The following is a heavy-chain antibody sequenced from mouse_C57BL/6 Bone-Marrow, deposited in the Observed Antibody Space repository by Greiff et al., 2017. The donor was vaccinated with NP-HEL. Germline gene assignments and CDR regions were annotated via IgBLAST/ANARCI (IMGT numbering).Heavy chain of an antibody. CDR2: FYPGSGSI. V-gene: IGHV1-62-2*01. J-gene: IGHJ4*01. Sequence: VQLQQSGAELVKPGASVKLSCKASGYTFTEYTIHWVKQRSGQGLEWIGWFYPGSGSIKYNEKFKDKATLTADKSSSTVYMELSRLTAEDSAVYFCARHEEEDYDRGYAMDYWGQGTSVTVAS. CDR1: GYTFTEYT. D-gene: IGHD2-4*01. CDR3: ARHEEEDYDRGYAMDY.